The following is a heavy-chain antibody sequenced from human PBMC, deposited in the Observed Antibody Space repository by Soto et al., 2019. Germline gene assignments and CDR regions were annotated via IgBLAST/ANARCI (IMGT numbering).Heavy chain of an antibody. V-gene: IGHV4-4*07. Sequence: PSETLSLTCTVSGGSISSYYWSWIRQPAGKGLEWIGRIYTSGSTNYNPSLKSRVTMSVDTSKNQFSLKLSSVTAADTAVYYCAREHDFWSGYSQEDGMDVWGQGTTVNVSS. J-gene: IGHJ6*02. D-gene: IGHD3-3*01. CDR2: IYTSGST. CDR3: AREHDFWSGYSQEDGMDV. CDR1: GGSISSYY.